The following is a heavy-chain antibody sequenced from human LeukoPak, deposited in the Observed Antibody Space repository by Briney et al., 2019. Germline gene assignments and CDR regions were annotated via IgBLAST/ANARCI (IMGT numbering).Heavy chain of an antibody. Sequence: GGSLRLSCAASGFTFSSYGMHWVRQAPGKGLDWVAVISYDGSNKYYADSVKGRFTISRDNSKNTLYLQMNSLRAEDTAVYYCAKVFSHSSSWGPFDYWGQGTLVTVSS. J-gene: IGHJ4*02. D-gene: IGHD6-13*01. CDR2: ISYDGSNK. V-gene: IGHV3-30*18. CDR1: GFTFSSYG. CDR3: AKVFSHSSSWGPFDY.